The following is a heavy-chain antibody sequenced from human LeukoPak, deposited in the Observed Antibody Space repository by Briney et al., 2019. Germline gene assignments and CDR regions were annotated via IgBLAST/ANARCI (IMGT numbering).Heavy chain of an antibody. Sequence: SVKVSCKASGGTFSSYAISWVRQAPGQGLEWMGGIIPIFGTANYAQKFQGRVTITADESTSTAYMELSSLRSEDTAVYYCARTPSTSETAAGSFDYWGQGTLVTVSS. CDR3: ARTPSTSETAAGSFDY. J-gene: IGHJ4*02. CDR1: GGTFSSYA. V-gene: IGHV1-69*13. D-gene: IGHD6-13*01. CDR2: IIPIFGTA.